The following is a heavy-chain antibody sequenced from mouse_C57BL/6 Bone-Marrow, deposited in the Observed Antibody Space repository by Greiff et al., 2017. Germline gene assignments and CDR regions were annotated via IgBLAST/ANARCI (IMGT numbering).Heavy chain of an antibody. CDR2: IDPSDSET. CDR1: GYTFTSYW. J-gene: IGHJ2*01. Sequence: QVQLQQSGAELVRPGSSVKLSCKASGYTFTSYWMHWVKQRPIQGLEWIGNIDPSDSETHYNQKFKDKDTLTVDKSSSTAYMQLSSLTSEDSAVYYCARGVYYGSPYYFDYWGQGTTLTVSS. D-gene: IGHD2-2*01. V-gene: IGHV1-52*01. CDR3: ARGVYYGSPYYFDY.